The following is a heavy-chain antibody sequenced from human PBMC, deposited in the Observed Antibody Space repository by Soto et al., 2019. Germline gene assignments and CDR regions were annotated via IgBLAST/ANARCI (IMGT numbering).Heavy chain of an antibody. V-gene: IGHV1-24*01. CDR2: FNPEDGET. CDR1: GYTLTELS. J-gene: IGHJ4*02. CDR3: ATGPDDFWSDPPFDY. Sequence: VSVKVSCKVSGYTLTELSMHWVRQAPGKGLEWMGGFNPEDGETIYAQKFQGRATMTQATPTDPAYMELSSLRSEDTAVYYCATGPDDFWSDPPFDYWGQGTLVTVSS. D-gene: IGHD3-3*01.